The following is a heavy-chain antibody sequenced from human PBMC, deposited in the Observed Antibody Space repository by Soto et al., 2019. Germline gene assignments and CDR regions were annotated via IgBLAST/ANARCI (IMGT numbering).Heavy chain of an antibody. Sequence: QVQLVQSGAEVKKTGSSVKVSCKASGGTFSSYTISWVRQAPGQGLEWMGRIIPMCGIANYAQQFRGRVQIPPDKSTSTAYMELSSMRSEATAVYYCASAYRESHDHWRQGTLVTVSS. CDR2: IIPMCGIA. D-gene: IGHD1-1*01. CDR3: ASAYRESHDH. J-gene: IGHJ1*01. CDR1: GGTFSSYT. V-gene: IGHV1-69*02.